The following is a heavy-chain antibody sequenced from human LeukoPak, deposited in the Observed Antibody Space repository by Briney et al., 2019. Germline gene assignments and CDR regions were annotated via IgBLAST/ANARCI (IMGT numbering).Heavy chain of an antibody. V-gene: IGHV5-51*01. CDR2: MYPGDSDT. J-gene: IGHJ6*02. CDR1: GYSFTSYW. CDR3: ARRGVLDGLDV. Sequence: GESLKISCKGSGYSFTSYWIGWVRQMPGKGLEWMGIMYPGDSDTRYSPSFQGQVTFSVDKSIATAYLEWSSLKASDTALYYCARRGVLDGLDVWGQGTTVTVSS. D-gene: IGHD3-3*01.